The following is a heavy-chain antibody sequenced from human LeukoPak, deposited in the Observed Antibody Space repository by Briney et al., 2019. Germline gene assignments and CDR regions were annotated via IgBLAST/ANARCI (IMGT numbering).Heavy chain of an antibody. Sequence: GGSLRLSCAASEFNFNDYAMSWVRQAPGKGLEWVSTIGSGGATHYADSVKGRFTISRDNSKNTVFLQMNSLRAEDTAVYYCAKKGKGDTSMVKLYFDYWGQGTLVTVSS. D-gene: IGHD5-18*01. CDR2: IGSGGAT. V-gene: IGHV3-23*01. CDR1: EFNFNDYA. J-gene: IGHJ4*02. CDR3: AKKGKGDTSMVKLYFDY.